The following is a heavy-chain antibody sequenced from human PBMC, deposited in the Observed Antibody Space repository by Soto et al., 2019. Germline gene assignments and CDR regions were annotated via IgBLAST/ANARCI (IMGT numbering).Heavy chain of an antibody. CDR2: IVAIFGTA. CDR3: AADLGIAAAGAIGVMDV. Sequence: GAPVKVSCKAAGGTFSSYAISWVRQAPGQGLEWMGGIVAIFGTANYAQKFQGRGTITADMSTSTAYMELSSLRSEVTAVYYCAADLGIAAAGAIGVMDVWVQGTTVTVSS. J-gene: IGHJ6*02. CDR1: GGTFSSYA. V-gene: IGHV1-69*06. D-gene: IGHD6-13*01.